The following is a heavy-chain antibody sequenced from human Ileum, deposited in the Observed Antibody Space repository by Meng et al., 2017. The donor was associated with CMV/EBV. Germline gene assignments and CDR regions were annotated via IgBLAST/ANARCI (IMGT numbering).Heavy chain of an antibody. CDR3: ARDRFNP. CDR2: IFATGTT. CDR1: VASRNDYN. V-gene: IGHV4-4*07. J-gene: IGHJ5*02. Sequence: SRSGLVESTHLPSPSRTLSVASRNDYNWTGIRQPAGKGLEWIGRIFATGTTNYTPSLKSRVTMSVDTSKNHFTFKQTSVTAADTAVYCCARDRFNPWGQGALVTVSS.